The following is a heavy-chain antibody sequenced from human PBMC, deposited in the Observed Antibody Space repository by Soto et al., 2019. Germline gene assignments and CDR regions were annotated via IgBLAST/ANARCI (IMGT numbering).Heavy chain of an antibody. CDR3: ARDFDSNYWFDP. V-gene: IGHV3-23*01. CDR2: ISGSGGST. CDR1: GFTFSSYA. J-gene: IGHJ5*02. Sequence: GGSLRLSCAASGFTFSSYAMSWVRQAPGKGLEWVSAISGSGGSTYYADSVKGRFTISRDNAKNSLYLQMNSLRAEDTAVYYCARDFDSNYWFDPWGQGTLVTVSS. D-gene: IGHD4-4*01.